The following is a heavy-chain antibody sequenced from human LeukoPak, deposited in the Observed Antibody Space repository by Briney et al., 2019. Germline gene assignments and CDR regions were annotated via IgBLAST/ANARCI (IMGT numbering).Heavy chain of an antibody. D-gene: IGHD1-7*01. CDR2: ISSSSSYI. CDR3: AKVRVVFNWNYAYYFDD. Sequence: GGSLRLSCAASGFTFSSYSMNWVRQAPGKGLEWVSSISSSSSYIYYADSVKGRFTISRDNSKNTLYLQMNSLRAEDTAVYYCAKVRVVFNWNYAYYFDDWGQGTLVTVSS. J-gene: IGHJ4*02. CDR1: GFTFSSYS. V-gene: IGHV3-21*01.